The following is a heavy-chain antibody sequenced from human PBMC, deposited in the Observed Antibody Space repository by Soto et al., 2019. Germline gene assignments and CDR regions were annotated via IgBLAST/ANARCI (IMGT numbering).Heavy chain of an antibody. J-gene: IGHJ6*02. CDR1: GGSILSGDYY. CDR2: IYYSGYT. Sequence: SETLSLTCTVSGGSILSGDYYWSWIRQPPGKGLEWIGYIYYSGYTYYHPSLKSRLSTSMDTSKNQFSLKLSSVTAADTAVYYCARGSSPHYGMDVWGQGTTVTVSS. D-gene: IGHD6-6*01. CDR3: ARGSSPHYGMDV. V-gene: IGHV4-30-4*01.